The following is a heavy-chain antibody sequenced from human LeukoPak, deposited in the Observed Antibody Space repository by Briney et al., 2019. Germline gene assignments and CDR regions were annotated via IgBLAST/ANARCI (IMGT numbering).Heavy chain of an antibody. D-gene: IGHD2-8*01. CDR1: GFTFSSYC. J-gene: IGHJ6*02. CDR2: IWYDGSNK. V-gene: IGHV3-33*01. CDR3: ARDGYCTNGVCSDYGMDV. Sequence: GSLRLSCAASGFTFSSYCLHWVRPAPGKGLEWVAVIWYDGSNKYYADSVKGRFTISRDNSKNTLYLQMNSLRAEDTAVYYCARDGYCTNGVCSDYGMDVWGQGTTVTVSS.